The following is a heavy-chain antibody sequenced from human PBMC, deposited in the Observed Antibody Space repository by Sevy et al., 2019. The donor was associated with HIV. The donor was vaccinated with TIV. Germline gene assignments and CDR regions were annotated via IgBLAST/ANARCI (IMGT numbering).Heavy chain of an antibody. V-gene: IGHV1-2*02. J-gene: IGHJ2*01. CDR3: ARQPYSSSWEVNWYFDL. CDR2: INPNSGGT. Sequence: ASVKVSCKASGYTFTGYYMHWVRQAPGQGLEWMGWINPNSGGTNYAQKFQGRVTMTRDTSISTAYMELSRLRSDDTAVYYCARQPYSSSWEVNWYFDLWGRGTLVTVSS. CDR1: GYTFTGYY. D-gene: IGHD6-13*01.